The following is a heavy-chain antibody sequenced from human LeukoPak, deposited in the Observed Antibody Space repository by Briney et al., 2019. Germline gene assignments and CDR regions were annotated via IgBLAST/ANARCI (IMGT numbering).Heavy chain of an antibody. J-gene: IGHJ4*02. Sequence: ASVKVSCKASGYTFTSYGISWVRQAPGQGLEWMGWISAYNGNTNYAQKLQGRVTMTTDTSTSTAYMELRSLRSDDTAVYYCARDGIEYCSRTSCYKKTDWGQGTLVTVSS. CDR2: ISAYNGNT. CDR1: GYTFTSYG. V-gene: IGHV1-18*01. CDR3: ARDGIEYCSRTSCYKKTD. D-gene: IGHD2-2*02.